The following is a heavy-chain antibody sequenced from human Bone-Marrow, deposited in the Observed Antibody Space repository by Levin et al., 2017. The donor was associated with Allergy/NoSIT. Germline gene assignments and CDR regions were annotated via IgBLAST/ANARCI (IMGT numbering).Heavy chain of an antibody. CDR2: IYYSGST. V-gene: IGHV4-59*08. CDR3: ARQAVPAAMNGFDS. Sequence: SQTLSLTCTVSGASISSFYWSWIRQPPGKGLEWIGYIYYSGSTNYSKDRKRREHMSADMSRNQVYLTMSSVTAADTAVYYCARQAVPAAMNGFDSWGQGTLVTVSS. D-gene: IGHD2-2*01. CDR1: GASISSFY. J-gene: IGHJ5*01.